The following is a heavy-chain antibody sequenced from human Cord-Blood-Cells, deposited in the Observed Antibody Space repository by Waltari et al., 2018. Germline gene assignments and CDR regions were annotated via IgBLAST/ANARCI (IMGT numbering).Heavy chain of an antibody. CDR2: IYWNDDK. V-gene: IGHV2-5*01. CDR1: GFSLSTSGVG. Sequence: QITLKESGPTLVKPTQTLTLTCTFSGFSLSTSGVGVDWIRQPPGKALEWLALIYWNDDKRYSPSLKRRLTITKDTSKNQVVLTMTNMDPVDTATYYCAHTYYDFWSGYGYFDYWGQGTLVTVSS. CDR3: AHTYYDFWSGYGYFDY. D-gene: IGHD3-3*01. J-gene: IGHJ4*02.